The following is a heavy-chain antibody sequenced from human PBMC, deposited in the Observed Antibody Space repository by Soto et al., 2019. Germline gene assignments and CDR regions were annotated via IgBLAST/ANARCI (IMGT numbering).Heavy chain of an antibody. D-gene: IGHD3-9*01. CDR3: AKTETFNGYYNAFDY. CDR1: GFSFAGYA. Sequence: EVQLSESGGGLVQPGGSLRLSCAASGFSFAGYALTWVRLAPGKGLEWVASISGGGGSTYYADSVMGRFSISRDNSNRMVYLQMGSLTAGDTAVYYCAKTETFNGYYNAFDYWGQGTRVTVSS. J-gene: IGHJ4*02. V-gene: IGHV3-23*01. CDR2: ISGGGGST.